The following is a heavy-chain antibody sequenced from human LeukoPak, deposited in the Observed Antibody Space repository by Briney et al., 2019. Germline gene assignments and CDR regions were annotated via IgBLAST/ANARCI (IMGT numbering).Heavy chain of an antibody. J-gene: IGHJ4*02. D-gene: IGHD6-13*01. CDR2: ISSAGDT. CDR3: ARVGYGSSWGERYYFDH. CDR1: GFSVSNNY. Sequence: GGSLRLSCATSGFSVSNNYMSWVRQAPGKGLEWVSVISSAGDTYYADSVKGRFSISRDTSKDTVFLEMNSLRAEDAAVYYCARVGYGSSWGERYYFDHWGQGAQVTVSS. V-gene: IGHV3-66*01.